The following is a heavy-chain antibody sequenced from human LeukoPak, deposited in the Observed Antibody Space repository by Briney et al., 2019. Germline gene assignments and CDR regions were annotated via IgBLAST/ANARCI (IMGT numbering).Heavy chain of an antibody. CDR3: ARGYYYDSSGYYPYFDY. CDR2: IYSGGST. D-gene: IGHD3-22*01. Sequence: GGSLRLSCAASGFTVSSNYMSWVRQAPGKGLEGVSVIYSGGSTYYSDSVKGRFTISIDNSKNTLYLQMNSLRAEDTAVYYCARGYYYDSSGYYPYFDYWGQGTLVTVSS. CDR1: GFTVSSNY. J-gene: IGHJ4*02. V-gene: IGHV3-53*01.